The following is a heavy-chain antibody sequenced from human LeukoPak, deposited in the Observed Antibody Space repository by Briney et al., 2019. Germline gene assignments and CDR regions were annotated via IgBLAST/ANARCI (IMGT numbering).Heavy chain of an antibody. V-gene: IGHV4-59*01. D-gene: IGHD5-24*01. CDR3: ARVGGMLTINNEAFDI. Sequence: PETPSLTCTVSGDSMKSYYWNWIRQPPGKGLEWIGYIYYSGSTNYNPSLKSRVTISVDTCKNQFSLKLTSVPAADTAIYYCARVGGMLTINNEAFDIWGQGTVVTVS. J-gene: IGHJ3*02. CDR1: GDSMKSYY. CDR2: IYYSGST.